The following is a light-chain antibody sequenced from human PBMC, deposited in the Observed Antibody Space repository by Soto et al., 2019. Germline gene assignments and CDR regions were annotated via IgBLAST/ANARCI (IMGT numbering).Light chain of an antibody. J-gene: IGLJ1*01. CDR1: SSDVGSYNL. V-gene: IGLV2-23*01. CDR3: CSYAGSSV. Sequence: QSVLTQPASVSGSPGQSITISCTGTSSDVGSYNLVSWYQQHPGKAPKLMIYEGSKRPSGVSNRFSGSKSGNTASLTISGLQAEDEADYYYCSYAGSSVFGTGTKVTGL. CDR2: EGS.